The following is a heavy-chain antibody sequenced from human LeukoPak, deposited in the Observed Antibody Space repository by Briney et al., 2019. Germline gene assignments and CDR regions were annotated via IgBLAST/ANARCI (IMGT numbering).Heavy chain of an antibody. J-gene: IGHJ6*02. CDR2: IDWDDDK. CDR3: ARIRTGSSWPNYYYYGMDV. D-gene: IGHD6-13*01. V-gene: IGHV2-70*11. CDR1: GFSLSTSGMC. Sequence: SGPTLVNPTQTLTLTCTFSGFSLSTSGMCVSWIRQPPGKALEWLARIDWDDDKYYSTSLKTRLTIPKDPSKNQVVLTMTNMDPVDTATYYCARIRTGSSWPNYYYYGMDVWGQGTTVTVSS.